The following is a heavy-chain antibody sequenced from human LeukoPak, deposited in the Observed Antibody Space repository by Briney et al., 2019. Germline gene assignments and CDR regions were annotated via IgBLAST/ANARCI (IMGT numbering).Heavy chain of an antibody. CDR3: ARDRGVRGVGDAFDI. Sequence: PSETLSLTCAVYGVSFSGYYWSWIRQPPGKGLEWIGEINHSGSTNYNPSLKSRVTISVDTSKNQFSLKLSSVTAADTAVYYCARDRGVRGVGDAFDIWGQGTMVTVSS. CDR2: INHSGST. CDR1: GVSFSGYY. V-gene: IGHV4-34*01. D-gene: IGHD3-10*01. J-gene: IGHJ3*02.